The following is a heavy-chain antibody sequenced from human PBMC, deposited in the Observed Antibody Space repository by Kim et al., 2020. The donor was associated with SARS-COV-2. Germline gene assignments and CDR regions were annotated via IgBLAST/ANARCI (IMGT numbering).Heavy chain of an antibody. CDR2: K. J-gene: IGHJ4*02. V-gene: IGHV3-30*01. D-gene: IGHD6-19*01. Sequence: KYYADSVKGRFTISRDNSKNTLYLQMNSLRAEDTAVYYCARNRPVAHFDYWGQGTLVTVSS. CDR3: ARNRPVAHFDY.